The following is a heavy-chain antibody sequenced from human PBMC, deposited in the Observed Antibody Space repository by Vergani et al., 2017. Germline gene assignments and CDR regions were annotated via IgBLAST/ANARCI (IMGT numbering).Heavy chain of an antibody. CDR2: INPNSGGT. CDR1: GYTFTGYY. Sequence: QVQLVQPGAEVKKPGASVTVSCKASGYTFTGYYLHWVRQAPGQGLEWMGWINPNSGGTNYAQKFQGRVTMTRDTSISTAYMELSRLRSDDTAVYYCARLYCSSTSCFEYFQHWGQGTLVSVSS. CDR3: ARLYCSSTSCFEYFQH. V-gene: IGHV1-2*02. J-gene: IGHJ1*01. D-gene: IGHD2-2*01.